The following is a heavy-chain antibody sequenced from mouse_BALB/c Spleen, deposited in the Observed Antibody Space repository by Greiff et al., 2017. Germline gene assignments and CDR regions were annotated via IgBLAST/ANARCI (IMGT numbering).Heavy chain of an antibody. D-gene: IGHD2-2*01. CDR1: GFTFSSYG. J-gene: IGHJ2*01. V-gene: IGHV5-6*01. CDR3: ASLYGYDGEDYFDY. Sequence: EVKLVESGGDLVKPGGSLKLSCAASGFTFSSYGMSWVRQTPDKRLEWVATISSGGSYTYYPDSVKGRFTISRDNAKNTLYLQMSSLKSEDTAMYYCASLYGYDGEDYFDYWGQGTTLTVSS. CDR2: ISSGGSYT.